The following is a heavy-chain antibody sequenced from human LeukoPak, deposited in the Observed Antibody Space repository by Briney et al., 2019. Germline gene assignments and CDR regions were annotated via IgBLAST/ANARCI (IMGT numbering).Heavy chain of an antibody. Sequence: GGSLRLSCAASGFTFSSYWMSWVRQAPGKGLEWVANIKQDGSEKYYVDSVKGRFTISRDNAKNTLYLQMNSLRAEDTAVYYCARGTHSSSWYFYYYMDVWGKGTTVTVSS. CDR3: ARGTHSSSWYFYYYMDV. D-gene: IGHD6-13*01. CDR2: IKQDGSEK. V-gene: IGHV3-7*01. J-gene: IGHJ6*03. CDR1: GFTFSSYW.